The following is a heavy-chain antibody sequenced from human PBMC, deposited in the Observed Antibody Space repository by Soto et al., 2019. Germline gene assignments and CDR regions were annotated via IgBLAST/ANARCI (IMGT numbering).Heavy chain of an antibody. V-gene: IGHV3-9*01. CDR2: ISWNSGSI. CDR1: GFTFDDYA. D-gene: IGHD6-19*01. Sequence: PGGSLRLSCAASGFTFDDYAMHWVRQAPGKGLEWVSGISWNSGSIGYADSVKGRFTISRDNAKNSLYLQMNSLRAEDTALYYCAKSTNAAVPDHAFDIWGQGTMVTVSS. CDR3: AKSTNAAVPDHAFDI. J-gene: IGHJ3*02.